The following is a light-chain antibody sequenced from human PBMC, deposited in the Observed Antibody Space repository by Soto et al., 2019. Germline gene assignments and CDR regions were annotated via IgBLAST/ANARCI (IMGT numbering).Light chain of an antibody. CDR3: SSQRNTSILV. J-gene: IGLJ2*01. Sequence: QSALTQPASVSGSPGQSITISCTGTSSDVGFYNYVSWYQQHPGKAPKLRIYDVTNRPSGVSNRFSGSKSGNTASLTISGLQAEDEGDYYCSSQRNTSILVFGGGTKVTVL. CDR2: DVT. CDR1: SSDVGFYNY. V-gene: IGLV2-14*03.